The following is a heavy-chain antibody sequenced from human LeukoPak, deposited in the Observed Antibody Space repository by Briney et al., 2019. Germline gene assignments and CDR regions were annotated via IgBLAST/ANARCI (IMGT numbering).Heavy chain of an antibody. V-gene: IGHV3-23*01. Sequence: GGSLRLSCAASGFTFSSYAMSWVRQAPGKGLEWVSAISGSGGSTYYADSVKGRFTISRDNAKNSLYLQMNSLRAEDTALYYCAKIRGYSYGYVDYWGQGTLVTVSS. D-gene: IGHD5-18*01. CDR1: GFTFSSYA. CDR2: ISGSGGST. J-gene: IGHJ4*02. CDR3: AKIRGYSYGYVDY.